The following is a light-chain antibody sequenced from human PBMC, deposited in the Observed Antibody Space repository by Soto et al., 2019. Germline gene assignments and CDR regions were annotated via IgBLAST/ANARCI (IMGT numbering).Light chain of an antibody. V-gene: IGKV1-9*01. J-gene: IGKJ4*01. CDR2: AAS. Sequence: DIQLTQSPSFLSASVGDRVTLTCRASQGISSYLALYQQKPGKAPKLLIYAASTLQSGVPSRFSGSGSWTELTLTSSSLQPEDYSTYYCQQLNSYPLTFGGGTKVEIK. CDR1: QGISSY. CDR3: QQLNSYPLT.